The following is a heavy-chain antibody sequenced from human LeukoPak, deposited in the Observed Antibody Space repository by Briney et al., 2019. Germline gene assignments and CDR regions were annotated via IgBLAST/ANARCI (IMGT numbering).Heavy chain of an antibody. D-gene: IGHD6-13*01. CDR1: GYTFSSYA. J-gene: IGHJ4*02. CDR3: ARDPGPYSGSWYESTIDY. Sequence: ASVKASCKASGYTFSSYAISWVRQAPGQGLEWMGWISAYNGNTNYAQKLQGRVTMTTDTSTSTAYMELRSLRSDDTAVYYCARDPGPYSGSWYESTIDYWGQGTLVTVSS. CDR2: ISAYNGNT. V-gene: IGHV1-18*01.